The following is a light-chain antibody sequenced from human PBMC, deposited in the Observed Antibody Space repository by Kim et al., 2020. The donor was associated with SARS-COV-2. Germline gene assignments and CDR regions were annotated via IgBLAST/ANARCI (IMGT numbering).Light chain of an antibody. CDR3: NSRDSNDNVV. Sequence: ASGKTVRITCRGVSLIIYYATRYKQRPGHAPILVLYGKNNRPPGIPDRCSGASSGNPAALTITGTQAGDEAAYYCNSRDSNDNVVFGGGTQLTVL. V-gene: IGLV3-19*01. CDR2: GKN. J-gene: IGLJ2*01. CDR1: SLIIYY.